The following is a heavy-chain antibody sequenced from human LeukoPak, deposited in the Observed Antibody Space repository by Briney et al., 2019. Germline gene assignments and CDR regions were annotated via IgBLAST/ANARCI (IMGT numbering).Heavy chain of an antibody. J-gene: IGHJ4*02. V-gene: IGHV1-18*01. Sequence: GASVKVSCKASGYTFTSYGISWVRPAPGQGLEWMGWISAYNGNTNYAQKLQGRVTMTTDTSTSTAYMELRSLRSDDTAVYYCARGIVITIFGVVTPYYFDYWGQGTLVTVSS. D-gene: IGHD3-3*01. CDR2: ISAYNGNT. CDR3: ARGIVITIFGVVTPYYFDY. CDR1: GYTFTSYG.